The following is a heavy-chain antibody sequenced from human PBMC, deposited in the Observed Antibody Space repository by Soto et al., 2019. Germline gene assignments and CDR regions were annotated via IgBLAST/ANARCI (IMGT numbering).Heavy chain of an antibody. CDR3: AEDAVLRFLEWSTTLYYYGMDV. CDR1: GFTFSSYG. J-gene: IGHJ6*02. CDR2: ISGSGGST. V-gene: IGHV3-23*01. Sequence: QPGGCLRLSXAASGFTFSSYGMSWVRQAPGKGLELVSAISGSGGSTYYADSVKGRFTISRDNSKNTLYLQMNSLRTEDTAVYYCAEDAVLRFLEWSTTLYYYGMDVWGQGTTVTVSS. D-gene: IGHD3-3*01.